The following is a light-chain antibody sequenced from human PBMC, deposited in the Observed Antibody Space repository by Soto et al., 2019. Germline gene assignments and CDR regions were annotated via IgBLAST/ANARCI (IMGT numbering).Light chain of an antibody. CDR3: CSYAGIGTYV. V-gene: IGLV2-23*01. CDR2: EDS. CDR1: SSDVGNYNL. Sequence: QSVLTQPASVSGSPGQSITISCTGTSSDVGNYNLVSWYQQHPGKAPKLMIYEDSKRPSGVSNRFSGSKSGSTASLTISGLQAEDEADYYCCSYAGIGTYVFGTGTNVTVL. J-gene: IGLJ1*01.